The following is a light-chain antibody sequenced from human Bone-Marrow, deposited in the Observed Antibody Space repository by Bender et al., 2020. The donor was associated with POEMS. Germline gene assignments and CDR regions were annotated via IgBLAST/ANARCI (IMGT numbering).Light chain of an antibody. CDR3: SSFAGGNKVV. CDR1: SSDVGSYNL. V-gene: IGLV2-14*02. CDR2: EGT. Sequence: QSALTQPASVSGSPGQSITISCTGTSSDVGSYNLVSWYQQHPGKAPKFMIYEGTNRPSGVSNRFSGSKSGNTATLTVSGLQADDEADYYCSSFAGGNKVVFGGGTKLTAL. J-gene: IGLJ2*01.